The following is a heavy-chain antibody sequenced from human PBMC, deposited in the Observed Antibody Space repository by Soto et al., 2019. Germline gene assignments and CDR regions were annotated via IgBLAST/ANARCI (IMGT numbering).Heavy chain of an antibody. CDR2: ISSNGGTT. J-gene: IGHJ4*02. CDR1: GFTFSSYD. Sequence: EVQLAESGGGMVQPGGSLRLSCVASGFTFSSYDMHWVRQAPGKGLEYVSSISSNGGTTYYGNSVKGRFTISRHNSKNTLYLPMGSLRAQDMAVYYCVRRVSGNYDYWGQGTLVTVSS. D-gene: IGHD1-7*01. V-gene: IGHV3-64*01. CDR3: VRRVSGNYDY.